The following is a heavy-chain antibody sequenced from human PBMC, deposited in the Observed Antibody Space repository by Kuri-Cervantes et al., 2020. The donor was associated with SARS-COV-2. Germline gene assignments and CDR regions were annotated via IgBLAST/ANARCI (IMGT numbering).Heavy chain of an antibody. CDR3: AKDREYSSSIGQVDY. D-gene: IGHD6-6*01. J-gene: IGHJ4*02. CDR1: GFTFSSYA. V-gene: IGHV3-23*01. Sequence: GESLKISCAASGFTFSSYAMSWVRQASGKGLEWVSAISGSGGSTYYADSVKGRFTISRDNSKNTLYLQMNSLRAEDTAVYYCAKDREYSSSIGQVDYWGQGTLVTVSS. CDR2: ISGSGGST.